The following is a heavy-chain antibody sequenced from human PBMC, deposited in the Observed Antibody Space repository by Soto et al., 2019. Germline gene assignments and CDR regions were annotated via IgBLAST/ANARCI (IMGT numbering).Heavy chain of an antibody. V-gene: IGHV4-59*01. Sequence: QVQLQESGPGLVKPSETLSLTCTVSGGSISSYYWSWIRQPPGKGLEWIGYIYYSGSTNYNPSLKSRVTISVDTSKNQFSLKLSSVTAADTAVYYCARRYCDYVDIWGQGTMVTVSS. CDR3: ARRYCDYVDI. CDR2: IYYSGST. D-gene: IGHD4-17*01. J-gene: IGHJ3*02. CDR1: GGSISSYY.